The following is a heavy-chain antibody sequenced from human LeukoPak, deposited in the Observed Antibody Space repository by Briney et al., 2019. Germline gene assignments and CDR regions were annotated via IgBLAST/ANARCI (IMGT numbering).Heavy chain of an antibody. D-gene: IGHD3-22*01. Sequence: GGSVRVSCKASGYTFTSYDIKGVRQAPGQGVERRGWMNPNSGNTGYAQKFQGTVPMTRNTSISPSYMELSTLRSEHTAVYYCPRVGNYYDSSGYYPTFDYWGQGTLLTVSS. CDR1: GYTFTSYD. J-gene: IGHJ4*02. V-gene: IGHV1-8*01. CDR3: PRVGNYYDSSGYYPTFDY. CDR2: MNPNSGNT.